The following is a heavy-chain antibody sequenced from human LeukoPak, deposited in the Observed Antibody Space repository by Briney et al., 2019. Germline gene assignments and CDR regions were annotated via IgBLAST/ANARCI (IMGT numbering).Heavy chain of an antibody. D-gene: IGHD4-17*01. CDR1: GFAVSSNY. Sequence: GGSLRLSCAASGFAVSSNYMSWVRQAPGKGLEWVSVIYSGGSTYYAESAKGRFTISRDNSKNTLYLQMNSLRAEDTAVYYCARGAYGDYYYGMDVRGQGTTVTVSS. J-gene: IGHJ6*02. CDR3: ARGAYGDYYYGMDV. V-gene: IGHV3-66*01. CDR2: IYSGGST.